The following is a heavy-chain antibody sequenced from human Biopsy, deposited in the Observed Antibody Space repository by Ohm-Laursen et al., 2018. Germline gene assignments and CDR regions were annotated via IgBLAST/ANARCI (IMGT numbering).Heavy chain of an antibody. V-gene: IGHV3-30*18. Sequence: SLRLSCTASGFTFNNYGMQWVRQAPGKGLEWVAFIFYDGSNTYYADSLKGRFTISRDNSRDTLYLQMSSLRAEVTAVYYCAKDRYNYTPIGGFSMDVWGQGTTVTVSS. CDR2: IFYDGSNT. CDR3: AKDRYNYTPIGGFSMDV. D-gene: IGHD5-18*01. CDR1: GFTFNNYG. J-gene: IGHJ6*02.